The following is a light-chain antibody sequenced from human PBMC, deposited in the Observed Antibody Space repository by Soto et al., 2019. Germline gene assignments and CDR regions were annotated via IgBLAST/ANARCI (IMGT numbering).Light chain of an antibody. CDR3: SSYTSSSTLV. CDR1: SSDVGGYNH. CDR2: DVT. Sequence: QSALTQPASVSGSPGQSITISCTGTSSDVGGYNHVSWYQQHPGKAPKLMIYDVTNRPSGVSNHFSGSKSGNTASLTISGLQAEDEADYYCSSYTSSSTLVFGGGTKLTVL. V-gene: IGLV2-14*01. J-gene: IGLJ3*02.